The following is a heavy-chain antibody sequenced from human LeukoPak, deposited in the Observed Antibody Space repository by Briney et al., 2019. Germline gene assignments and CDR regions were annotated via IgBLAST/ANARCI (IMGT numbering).Heavy chain of an antibody. CDR3: VRVDYYDSSGYFAFDY. D-gene: IGHD3-22*01. Sequence: SETLSLTCAVYGGSFSGYYWSWIRQPPGKGLEWIGEINHSGSTNYNPSLKSRVTISVDTSKNQFSLKLSSVTAADTAVYYCVRVDYYDSSGYFAFDYWGQGTLVTVSS. CDR1: GGSFSGYY. CDR2: INHSGST. J-gene: IGHJ4*02. V-gene: IGHV4-34*01.